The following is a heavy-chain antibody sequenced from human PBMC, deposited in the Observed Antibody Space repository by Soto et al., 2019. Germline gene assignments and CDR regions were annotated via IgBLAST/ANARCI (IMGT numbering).Heavy chain of an antibody. D-gene: IGHD3-10*02. J-gene: IGHJ4*02. V-gene: IGHV3-48*01. Sequence: EVQLVESGGGLVQPGGSLRLSCAVSGFTLSSYSMNWVRQAPGKGLEWVSYISSSSNTIYYADSVKGRFTISRDNAKNSLYLQMNSPRAEDTAVYYCARFGVRGASTFDYWGQGTLVTVSS. CDR2: ISSSSNTI. CDR1: GFTLSSYS. CDR3: ARFGVRGASTFDY.